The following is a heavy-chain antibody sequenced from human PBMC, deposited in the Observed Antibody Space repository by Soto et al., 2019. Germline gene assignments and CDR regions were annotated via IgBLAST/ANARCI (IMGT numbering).Heavy chain of an antibody. D-gene: IGHD6-6*01. Sequence: QVHLVQSGAEVKKPGASVKVSCKASGYTFTSYGITWVRQAPGQGLEWLGWISAHNVNTDYAQKLQGRVIVTRDTSTSTAYMELRSLISDDTAVYYCARGRDGDYWGQGALVSVSS. J-gene: IGHJ4*02. CDR2: ISAHNVNT. V-gene: IGHV1-18*01. CDR1: GYTFTSYG. CDR3: ARGRDGDY.